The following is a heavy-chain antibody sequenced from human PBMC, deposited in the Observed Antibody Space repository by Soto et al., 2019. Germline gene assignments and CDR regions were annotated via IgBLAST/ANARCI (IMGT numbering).Heavy chain of an antibody. J-gene: IGHJ4*02. Sequence: PSETLSLTCTVSGGSISSSSYYWGWIRKPPGKGLEWIGSIYYSGSTYYNPSLKSRVTISVDTSKNQFSLKLSSVTAADTAVYYCARRAVAGTRGYSIFDYWGQGTLVTVSS. CDR1: GGSISSSSYY. D-gene: IGHD6-19*01. CDR3: ARRAVAGTRGYSIFDY. CDR2: IYYSGST. V-gene: IGHV4-39*01.